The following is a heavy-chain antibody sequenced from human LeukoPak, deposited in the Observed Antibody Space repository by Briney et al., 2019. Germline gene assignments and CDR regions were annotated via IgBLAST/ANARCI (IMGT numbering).Heavy chain of an antibody. CDR3: AVSGNGTFDY. CDR2: KNPDSGGT. V-gene: IGHV1-2*02. D-gene: IGHD4-23*01. CDR1: GYTFTGSY. Sequence: GASVKVSCKASGYTFTGSYIHWVRQAPGQGLEWMGWKNPDSGGTNYAQRFQGRVTMTRDTSISTAYMELSRLRSDDTAVYYCAVSGNGTFDYWGQGPLVTVSS. J-gene: IGHJ4*02.